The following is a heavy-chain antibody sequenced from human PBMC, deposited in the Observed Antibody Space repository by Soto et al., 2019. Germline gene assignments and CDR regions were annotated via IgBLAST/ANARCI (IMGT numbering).Heavy chain of an antibody. D-gene: IGHD2-15*01. CDR2: IFYTGST. CDR3: ARHSPGGGGSCYDY. CDR1: GGSISSYY. V-gene: IGHV4-59*08. Sequence: QLQLQESGPGLSKPSETLSLTCTVSGGSISSYYWSWIRQPPGKGLEWIGYIFYTGSTSYNPSLKSRVTISVDTYKHRFSLKLSSVTDADTAMYYCARHSPGGGGSCYDYCGQGTLLTVSS. J-gene: IGHJ4*02.